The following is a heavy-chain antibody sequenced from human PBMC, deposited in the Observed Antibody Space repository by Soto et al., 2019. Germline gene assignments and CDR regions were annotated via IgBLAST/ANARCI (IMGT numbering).Heavy chain of an antibody. CDR3: ARGPTMTTDF. J-gene: IGHJ4*02. D-gene: IGHD4-17*01. CDR1: GGSMNSNHNY. CDR2: IFYSGST. Sequence: SETLYLTCTVSGGSMNSNHNYWTWIRQPQGKGLEWIGFIFYSGSTHYNPSLKSRVTLSVDTSANQFSLKLSSVFVADAAVYYCARGPTMTTDFWGQGTLVSLSS. V-gene: IGHV4-30-4*01.